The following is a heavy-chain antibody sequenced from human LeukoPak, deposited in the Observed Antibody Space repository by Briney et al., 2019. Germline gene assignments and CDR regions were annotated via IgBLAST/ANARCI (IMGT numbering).Heavy chain of an antibody. D-gene: IGHD2-2*01. CDR1: GFTFSSYD. J-gene: IGHJ5*02. CDR3: AKDRHAPGRYCSSTSCLPFDP. CDR2: ISGSGGST. Sequence: PGGSLRLSCVASGFTFSSYDMSWVRQAPGKGLEWVSAISGSGGSTYYADSVKGRFTISRDNSEKKLYLQMNSLRAEDTAVYYCAKDRHAPGRYCSSTSCLPFDPWGQGTLVTVSS. V-gene: IGHV3-23*01.